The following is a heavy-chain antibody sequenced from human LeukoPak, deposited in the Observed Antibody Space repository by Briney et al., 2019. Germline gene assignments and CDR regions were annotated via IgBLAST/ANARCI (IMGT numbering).Heavy chain of an antibody. D-gene: IGHD3-9*01. V-gene: IGHV5-51*01. CDR2: NYPGDSDT. J-gene: IGHJ4*02. CDR3: ARHSSVDILPPIYFDY. CDR1: GXRFTTYW. Sequence: GESLRISCEASGXRFTTYWSGWVRQMPGKSLEWMGSNYPGDSDTKYSPSFQGQVTISADKSISSAYLQWNSLKASDTAMYYCARHSSVDILPPIYFDYWGQGTLVTVSS.